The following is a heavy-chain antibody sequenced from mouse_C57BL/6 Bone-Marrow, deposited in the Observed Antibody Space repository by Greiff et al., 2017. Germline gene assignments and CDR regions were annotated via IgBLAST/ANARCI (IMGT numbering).Heavy chain of an antibody. D-gene: IGHD2-3*01. V-gene: IGHV1-52*01. CDR2: IDPSDSET. CDR3: ARISDDGYTWFAY. Sequence: VQLQQPGAELVRPGSSVKLSCKASGYTFTSYWMHWVKQRPIQGLEWIGNIDPSDSETHYNQKFKDKATLTVDKSSSTAYMQLSSLTSEDSAVYYCARISDDGYTWFAYWGQGTLVTVSA. CDR1: GYTFTSYW. J-gene: IGHJ3*01.